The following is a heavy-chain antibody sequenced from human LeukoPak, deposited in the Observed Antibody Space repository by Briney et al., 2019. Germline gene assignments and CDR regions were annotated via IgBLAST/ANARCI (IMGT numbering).Heavy chain of an antibody. CDR2: IYTTGMT. V-gene: IGHV4-4*07. D-gene: IGHD3-16*02. CDR3: ARAGYTISSYRFDY. J-gene: IGHJ4*02. Sequence: PSEALSLTCSGPDGSINSYWWSWIRQPAGKGLEFIGRIYTTGMTNYNPSLKSRVSISVDTSKNQFSLELRSVTAADTAVYFCARAGYTISSYRFDYWGQGALLTVSS. CDR1: DGSINSYW.